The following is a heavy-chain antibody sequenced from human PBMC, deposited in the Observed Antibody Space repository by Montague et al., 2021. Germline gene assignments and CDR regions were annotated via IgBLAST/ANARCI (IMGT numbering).Heavy chain of an antibody. J-gene: IGHJ4*02. Sequence: TLSLTCTVSGDSLSSVGYSWTWIRQHPGKGLEWIGYMYYSGSTYYNPSLKSRVTISGDTSKNHFSLRLTSVTAAETAVYYCARSGGYCSGGRCDTFDYWGQGTLVTVSS. CDR2: MYYSGST. CDR3: ARSGGYCSGGRCDTFDY. D-gene: IGHD2-15*01. CDR1: GDSLSSVGYS. V-gene: IGHV4-31*03.